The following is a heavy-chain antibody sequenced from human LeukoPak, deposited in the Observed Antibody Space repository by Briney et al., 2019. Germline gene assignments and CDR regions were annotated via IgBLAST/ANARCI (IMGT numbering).Heavy chain of an antibody. CDR1: GFTVSSNY. CDR2: IYSGGST. J-gene: IGHJ4*02. Sequence: GGSLRLSCAASGFTVSSNYMSWVRQAPGKGLEWVSVIYSGGSTYYADSVRGRFTISRDHSKNTLYLQMNSLRAEDTALYYCAKDLWKYQLRTLDYWGQGTLVTVSS. CDR3: AKDLWKYQLRTLDY. V-gene: IGHV3-53*05. D-gene: IGHD2-2*01.